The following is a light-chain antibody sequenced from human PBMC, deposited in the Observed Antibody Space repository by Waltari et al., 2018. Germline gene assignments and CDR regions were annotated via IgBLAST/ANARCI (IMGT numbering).Light chain of an antibody. CDR1: SSDVGTYTL. J-gene: IGLJ2*01. V-gene: IGLV2-23*02. Sequence: QSALTQPASVSGSPGQSITISCTGTSSDVGTYTLVSWYQQHPGKAPKLIIYEVSQRPSGVSNRFSGSKSGTTASLTISGLQAEDEADFYCCSYAGSGSSVVFGGGTKLTVL. CDR2: EVS. CDR3: CSYAGSGSSVV.